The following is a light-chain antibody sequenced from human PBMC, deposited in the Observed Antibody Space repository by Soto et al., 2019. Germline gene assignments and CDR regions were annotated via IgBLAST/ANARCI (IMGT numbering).Light chain of an antibody. CDR3: LHYNSYPLT. CDR2: GAS. V-gene: IGKV1-17*01. CDR1: QGIGNN. Sequence: DIQMTQSPSSLSASVGDTVTITCRASQGIGNNLIWHQQKPGKAPKRLIYGASSLQSGVPSRFSGSGSGTEFTLTISSLQPEDFATYYCLHYNSYPLTFGGGTKVEIK. J-gene: IGKJ4*01.